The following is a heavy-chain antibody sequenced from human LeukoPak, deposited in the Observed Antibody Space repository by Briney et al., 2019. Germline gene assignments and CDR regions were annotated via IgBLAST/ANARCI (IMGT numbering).Heavy chain of an antibody. V-gene: IGHV3-30*18. CDR1: GFTFSSYG. J-gene: IGHJ4*02. D-gene: IGHD6-13*01. CDR3: AKARYSSSWYEPNFDY. CDR2: ISYDGSNK. Sequence: GGSLKLSCAASGFTFSSYGMHWVRQAPGKGLEWVAVISYDGSNKYYADSVKGRFTISRDNSKNTLYLQMNSLRAEDTAVYYCAKARYSSSWYEPNFDYWGQGTLVTVSS.